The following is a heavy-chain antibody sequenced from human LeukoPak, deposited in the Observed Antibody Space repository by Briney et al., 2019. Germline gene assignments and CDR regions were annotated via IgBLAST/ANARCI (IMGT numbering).Heavy chain of an antibody. CDR2: IYYSGST. CDR1: GGSISSYY. D-gene: IGHD3-22*01. Sequence: SETLSLTCTVSGGSISSYYWSWIRQPPGKGLEWIGYIYYSGSTNCNPSLKSRVTISVDTSKNQFSLKLSSVTTADTAVYYCARVSASSSYEYFQHWGQGTLVTVSS. CDR3: ARVSASSSYEYFQH. J-gene: IGHJ1*01. V-gene: IGHV4-59*01.